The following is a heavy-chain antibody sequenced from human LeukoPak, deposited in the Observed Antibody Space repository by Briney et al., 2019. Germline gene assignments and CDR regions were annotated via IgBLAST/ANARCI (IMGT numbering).Heavy chain of an antibody. V-gene: IGHV1-2*06. D-gene: IGHD6-6*01. CDR3: ARGDLTSIAARISFDY. CDR2: INPNSGGT. Sequence: ASVKVSCKASGYTLTGYYMHWVRQAPGQGLEWMGRINPNSGGTNYAQKFQGRVTMTRDTSISTAYMELSRLRSDDTAVYYCARGDLTSIAARISFDYWGQGTLVTVSS. CDR1: GYTLTGYY. J-gene: IGHJ4*02.